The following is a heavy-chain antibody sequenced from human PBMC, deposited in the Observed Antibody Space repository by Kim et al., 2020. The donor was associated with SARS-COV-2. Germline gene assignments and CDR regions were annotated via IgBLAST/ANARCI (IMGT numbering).Heavy chain of an antibody. Sequence: ASVKVSCKASGYTFTSYYMHWVRQAPGQGLEWMGIINPSGGSTSYAQKFQGRVTMTRDTSTSTVYMELSSLRSEDTAVYYCARLGYCSSTSCYAWGYFDYWGQGTLVTVSS. CDR2: INPSGGST. D-gene: IGHD2-2*01. J-gene: IGHJ4*02. CDR3: ARLGYCSSTSCYAWGYFDY. CDR1: GYTFTSYY. V-gene: IGHV1-46*01.